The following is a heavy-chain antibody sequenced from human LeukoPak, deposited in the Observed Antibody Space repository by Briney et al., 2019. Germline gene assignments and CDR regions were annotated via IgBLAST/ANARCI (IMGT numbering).Heavy chain of an antibody. Sequence: PSETLSLTCNVSGGSIVRYSWNWIWQPPGPRPEWIGYIQYRWNSAYNHYVPRRVALSVAPSKYQFYLNLRSLTAADTDLDCCARVHSGYDSYYYFYMNVWGKGTTVTVSS. V-gene: IGHV4-59*01. CDR2: IQYRWNS. D-gene: IGHD5-12*01. CDR3: ARVHSGYDSYYYFYMNV. J-gene: IGHJ6*03. CDR1: GGSIVRYS.